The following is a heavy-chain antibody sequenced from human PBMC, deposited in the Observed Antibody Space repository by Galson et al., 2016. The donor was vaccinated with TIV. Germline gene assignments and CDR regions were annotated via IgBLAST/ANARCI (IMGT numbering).Heavy chain of an antibody. CDR2: TYYRGIT. CDR3: ARHVPGADYPPD. D-gene: IGHD3-16*01. J-gene: IGHJ4*02. CDR1: GGSIASGNYY. Sequence: LSLTCPVSGGSIASGNYYWSWLRQSPGQGLEWIAYTYYRGITYYNPTLKSRVSISVDTSKNQFFLRLSSVTAADTAVYYCARHVPGADYPPDWGQGTPVTVSS. V-gene: IGHV4-30-4*01.